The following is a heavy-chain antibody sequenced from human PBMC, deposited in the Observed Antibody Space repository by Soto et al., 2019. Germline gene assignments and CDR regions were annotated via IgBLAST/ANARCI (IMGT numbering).Heavy chain of an antibody. CDR1: GFTFSSYD. V-gene: IGHV3-23*01. CDR3: AKGDCSGGRCYRGFDY. Sequence: GGSLRLSCAASGFTFSSYDMSWVRQAPGKGLEWVSGVSASGSITSYADSAKGRFTISRDNAKNTMFLQMNSLRAEDTAVYFCAKGDCSGGRCYRGFDYWAQGTLVTVSS. CDR2: VSASGSIT. D-gene: IGHD2-15*01. J-gene: IGHJ4*02.